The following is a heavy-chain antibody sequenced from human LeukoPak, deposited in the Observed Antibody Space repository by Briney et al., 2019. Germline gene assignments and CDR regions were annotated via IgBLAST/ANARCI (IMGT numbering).Heavy chain of an antibody. CDR1: GGSISSYY. CDR3: ARVSRDYYDSSGYYYPYYFDY. V-gene: IGHV4-59*01. CDR2: IYYSGST. J-gene: IGHJ4*02. Sequence: PSETLSLTCTVSGGSISSYYWSWIRQPPGKGLEWIGYIYYSGSTNYNPSLKSRVTISVDTSKNQFSLKLSSVTAADTAVYYCARVSRDYYDSSGYYYPYYFDYWGQGTLVTVSS. D-gene: IGHD3-22*01.